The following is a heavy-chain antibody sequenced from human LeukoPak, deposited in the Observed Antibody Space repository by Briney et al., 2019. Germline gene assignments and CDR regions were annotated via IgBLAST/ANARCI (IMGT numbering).Heavy chain of an antibody. CDR2: IYSGGST. J-gene: IGHJ4*02. V-gene: IGHV3-53*01. D-gene: IGHD1-1*01. CDR3: ARGDWNDGLDY. Sequence: GGSLRLSCAASGFTVSSNYMSWVRQAPGKGLEWVSVIYSGGSTYCADSVKGRFTISRDNSKNTLYLQMNSLRAEDTAVYYCARGDWNDGLDYWGQGTLVTVSS. CDR1: GFTVSSNY.